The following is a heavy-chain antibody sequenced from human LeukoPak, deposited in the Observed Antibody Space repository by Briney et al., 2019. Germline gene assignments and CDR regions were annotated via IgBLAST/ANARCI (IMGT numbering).Heavy chain of an antibody. Sequence: GGSLRPSCAASGFTFSTYWMSWVRQAPGKGLEWVANIKQDGREKYYVDSVRGRFTISRDNAKNSLYLQMNSLRAEDTAVYYCARGSPNYDILTGYYRGNYYYMDVWGKGTTVTVSS. V-gene: IGHV3-7*01. CDR1: GFTFSTYW. D-gene: IGHD3-9*01. CDR3: ARGSPNYDILTGYYRGNYYYMDV. J-gene: IGHJ6*03. CDR2: IKQDGREK.